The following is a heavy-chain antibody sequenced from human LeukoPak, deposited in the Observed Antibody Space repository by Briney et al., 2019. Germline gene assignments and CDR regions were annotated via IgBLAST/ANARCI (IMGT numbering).Heavy chain of an antibody. V-gene: IGHV3-15*01. CDR3: TTATACSSTSCYATY. J-gene: IGHJ4*02. Sequence: GGSLRLSCAASGFTFSNAWMSWVRQAPGKGLEWVGRIKSKTDGGTTDYAAPVKGRFTIPRDDSKNTLYLQMNSLKTEDTAVYYCTTATACSSTSCYATYWGQGTLVTVSS. CDR2: IKSKTDGGTT. CDR1: GFTFSNAW. D-gene: IGHD2-2*01.